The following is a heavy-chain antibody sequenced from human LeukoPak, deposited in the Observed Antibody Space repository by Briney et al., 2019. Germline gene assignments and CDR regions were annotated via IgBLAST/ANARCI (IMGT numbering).Heavy chain of an antibody. V-gene: IGHV3-21*01. CDR2: XSSSSSYI. J-gene: IGHJ6*02. Sequence: PGGSLRLSCAASGFTFSXYSMNWVRQAPGKGLEWVXSXSSSSSYIYYADSVKGRFTISRYNAKSSLYLQMNSLRAEDTAVYYCARDNGSSAYYYYYGMDVWGQGSTVTVSS. CDR3: ARDNGSSAYYYYYGMDV. CDR1: GFTFSXYS. D-gene: IGHD6-6*01.